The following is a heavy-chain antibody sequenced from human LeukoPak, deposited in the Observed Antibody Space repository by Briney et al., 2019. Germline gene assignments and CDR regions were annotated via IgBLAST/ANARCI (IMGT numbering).Heavy chain of an antibody. CDR1: GYTFTGYY. CDR2: INPNSGGT. J-gene: IGHJ6*02. V-gene: IGHV1-2*02. Sequence: ASVKVPCKASGYTFTGYYMHWVRQAPGQGLEWMGWINPNSGGTNYAQKFQGRVTMTRDTSISTAYMELSRLRSDDTAVYYCARGDTWIQSYRYYGMDVWGQGTTVTVSS. D-gene: IGHD5-18*01. CDR3: ARGDTWIQSYRYYGMDV.